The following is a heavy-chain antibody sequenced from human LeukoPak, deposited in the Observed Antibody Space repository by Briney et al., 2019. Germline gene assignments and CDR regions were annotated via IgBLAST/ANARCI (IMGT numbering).Heavy chain of an antibody. CDR2: INPSGGST. D-gene: IGHD2-2*02. CDR1: GYTFTSYY. V-gene: IGHV1-46*01. J-gene: IGHJ6*02. Sequence: GASVKVSCKASGYTFTSYYMHWVRQVPGQGLEWMGIINPSGGSTSYAQKFQGRVTMTRDTSTSTVYMELSSLRSEDTAVYYCARDRRIVVVPAAIHYYYYYGMDVWGQGTTVTVSS. CDR3: ARDRRIVVVPAAIHYYYYYGMDV.